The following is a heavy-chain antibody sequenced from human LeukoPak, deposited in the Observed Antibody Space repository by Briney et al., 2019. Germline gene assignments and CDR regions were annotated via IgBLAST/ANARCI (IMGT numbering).Heavy chain of an antibody. V-gene: IGHV3-23*01. Sequence: GGSLRLSCAASGFTFSSYAMSWVRQAPGKGLEWVSAISGSGGSTYYADSVKGRFTISRDNSKNTLYLQMNSLRAEDTAVYYCAKEQGGYYDILTGYGYWGQGTLATVSS. CDR3: AKEQGGYYDILTGYGY. J-gene: IGHJ4*02. CDR1: GFTFSSYA. D-gene: IGHD3-9*01. CDR2: ISGSGGST.